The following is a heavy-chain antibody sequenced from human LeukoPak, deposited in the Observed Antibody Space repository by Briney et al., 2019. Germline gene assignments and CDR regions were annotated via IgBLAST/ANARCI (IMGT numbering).Heavy chain of an antibody. CDR1: GFTFSTYW. CDR3: ARAGSSSSRDY. D-gene: IGHD6-6*01. Sequence: GGSLRLSCAASGFTFSTYWMTWVRQAPGKGLEWVANIKDDGSEKYYVDSVKGRFTISRDNAKNSLYLQMNSLRAEDTAVYYCARAGSSSSRDYWGQGTLVTVSS. V-gene: IGHV3-7*04. CDR2: IKDDGSEK. J-gene: IGHJ4*02.